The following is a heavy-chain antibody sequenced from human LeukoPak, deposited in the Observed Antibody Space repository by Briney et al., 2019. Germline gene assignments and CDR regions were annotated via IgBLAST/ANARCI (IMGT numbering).Heavy chain of an antibody. D-gene: IGHD3-10*01. V-gene: IGHV3-23*01. J-gene: IGHJ4*02. Sequence: GGSLRLSCAAPGFTFRSYAMSWVRQAPGKGLEWVSAISGSGGSTNYADSVKGRFTISRDNSKNTLYLQMNSLRAEDTAVYYCAKPYYYGSGTPGYFDYWGQGTLVTVSS. CDR3: AKPYYYGSGTPGYFDY. CDR1: GFTFRSYA. CDR2: ISGSGGST.